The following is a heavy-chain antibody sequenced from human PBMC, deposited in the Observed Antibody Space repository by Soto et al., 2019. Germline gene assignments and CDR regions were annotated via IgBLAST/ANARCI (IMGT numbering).Heavy chain of an antibody. CDR3: ASLWFGGDYYYYMDV. CDR2: IYYSGST. V-gene: IGHV4-31*03. CDR1: GGSISSGGYY. D-gene: IGHD3-10*01. Sequence: SETLSLTCTFSGGSISSGGYYLSWIRQHPGKGLEWIGYIYYSGSTYYNPSLKSRVTISVDTSKNQFSLKLSSVTAADTAVYYCASLWFGGDYYYYMDVWGKGTTVTVSS. J-gene: IGHJ6*03.